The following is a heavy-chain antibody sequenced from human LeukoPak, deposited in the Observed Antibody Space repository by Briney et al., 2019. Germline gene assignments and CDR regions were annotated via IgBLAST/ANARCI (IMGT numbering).Heavy chain of an antibody. CDR3: ARTSYYYDSSGYSHFDY. J-gene: IGHJ4*02. Sequence: SETLSLTCAVSGYSISSGYYWGWIRQPPGKGLEWIGSFYHSGSTYYNPSLKSRVTISVDTSKTQFSLKLSSVTAADTAVYYCARTSYYYDSSGYSHFDYWGQGALVTVSS. V-gene: IGHV4-38-2*01. D-gene: IGHD3-22*01. CDR1: GYSISSGYY. CDR2: FYHSGST.